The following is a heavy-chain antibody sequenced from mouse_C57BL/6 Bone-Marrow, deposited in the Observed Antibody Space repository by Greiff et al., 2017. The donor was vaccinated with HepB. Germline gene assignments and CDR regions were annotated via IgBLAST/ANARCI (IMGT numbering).Heavy chain of an antibody. D-gene: IGHD1-1*01. CDR3: ARVTTVVATDYAMDY. Sequence: QVQLKQPGAELVKPGASVKLSCKASGYTFTSYWMHWVKQRPGQGLEWIGMIHPNSGSTNYNEKFKSKATLTVDKSSSTAYMQLSSLTSEDSAVYYCARVTTVVATDYAMDYWGQGTSVTVSS. J-gene: IGHJ4*01. CDR2: IHPNSGST. CDR1: GYTFTSYW. V-gene: IGHV1-64*01.